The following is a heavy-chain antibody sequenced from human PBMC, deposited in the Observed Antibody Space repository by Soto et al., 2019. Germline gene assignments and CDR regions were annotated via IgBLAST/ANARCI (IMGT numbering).Heavy chain of an antibody. J-gene: IGHJ6*02. CDR1: GYTFTGYY. CDR2: INPNSGGT. CDR3: ARDNYNYSGMDV. Sequence: GASVKVSCKASGYTFTGYYMHWVRQAPGQGLEWMGWINPNSGGTNFAQEFQGRVTMTRDTSLSIVYMEVTRLTYDDTAVYYCARDNYNYSGMDVWGQGTTVTVSS. V-gene: IGHV1-2*02.